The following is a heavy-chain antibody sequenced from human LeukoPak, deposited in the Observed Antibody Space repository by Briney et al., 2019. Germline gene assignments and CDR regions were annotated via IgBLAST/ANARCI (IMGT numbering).Heavy chain of an antibody. CDR1: GGSISSGSYY. D-gene: IGHD1-26*01. CDR3: ARHHTEALVVGATRLAFDY. J-gene: IGHJ4*02. Sequence: SETLSLTCTVSGGSISSGSYYWGWVRQPPGKGLEWIGSIYYSGSTYYKSSLKSRVTISVDTSMNQFSLMLSSVTAADTAVYYCARHHTEALVVGATRLAFDYWGQGTLVTVSS. CDR2: IYYSGST. V-gene: IGHV4-39*01.